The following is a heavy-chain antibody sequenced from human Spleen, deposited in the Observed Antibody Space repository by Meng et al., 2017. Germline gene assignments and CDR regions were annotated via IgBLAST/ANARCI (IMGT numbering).Heavy chain of an antibody. CDR2: VYYSGIT. Sequence: QLKESCPGLVKPSWPLSLSCAVSGVSISSGRYYWNWIRQPPGKGLEWIGSVYYSGITYYNPSLESRVTISVDTSKNQFSLKPSSVTAADTAVYYCARDLWELRYKAPFDPWGQGILVTVSS. CDR1: GVSISSGRYY. D-gene: IGHD3-16*01. V-gene: IGHV4-39*07. J-gene: IGHJ5*02. CDR3: ARDLWELRYKAPFDP.